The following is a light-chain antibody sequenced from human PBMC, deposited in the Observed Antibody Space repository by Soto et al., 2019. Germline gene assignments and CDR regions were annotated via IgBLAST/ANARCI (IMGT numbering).Light chain of an antibody. CDR3: QQYGSSSWT. J-gene: IGKJ1*01. CDR1: QSVSSSY. CDR2: GAS. Sequence: EIVLTQSPGTLSLSPGERATLSCRASQSVSSSYLAWYQQKPGQAPRLLIYGASSRATGIPDRFSGSGSGTYFNFTISRLEPEDFAVYYCQQYGSSSWTFGQGTKVEIK. V-gene: IGKV3-20*01.